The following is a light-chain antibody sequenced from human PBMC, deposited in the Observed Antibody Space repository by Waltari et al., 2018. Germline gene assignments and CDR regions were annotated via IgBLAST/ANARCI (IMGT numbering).Light chain of an antibody. Sequence: IQLTQSPSSLSGSVGDRVIITCRASQDIRSYLVWYQQKPGEAPNLLIHGTSTLQNGVPSRFSGSGSGTDYILTISSLQPEDSGTCYCQQVHTYPITFGGGTKVEIK. CDR2: GTS. J-gene: IGKJ4*01. CDR1: QDIRSY. V-gene: IGKV1-9*01. CDR3: QQVHTYPIT.